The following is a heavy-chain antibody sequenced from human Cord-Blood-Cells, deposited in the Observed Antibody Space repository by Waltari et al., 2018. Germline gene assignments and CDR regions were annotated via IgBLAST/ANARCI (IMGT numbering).Heavy chain of an antibody. Sequence: EVQLVESGGCLVQPGRSLRLSCAASGFTFDDYAMHRVRQAPGKGLEWGTGICWNSGSIGYADSVKGRVTISRDTAKNSLYLQMNSLRAEDTALYYCAKDAAYSGYDYYFDYWGQGTLVTVSS. CDR3: AKDAAYSGYDYYFDY. V-gene: IGHV3-9*01. D-gene: IGHD5-12*01. CDR2: ICWNSGSI. J-gene: IGHJ4*02. CDR1: GFTFDDYA.